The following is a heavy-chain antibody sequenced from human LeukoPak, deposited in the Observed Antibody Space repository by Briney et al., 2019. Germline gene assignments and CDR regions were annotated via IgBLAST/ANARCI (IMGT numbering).Heavy chain of an antibody. D-gene: IGHD1-1*01. V-gene: IGHV3-21*01. CDR2: ISSSSSYI. Sequence: PGGSLRLSCAASGFTFSSYSMNRVRQAPGKGLEWVSSISSSSSYIYYADSVKGRFTISRDNAKNSLYLQMNSLRAEDTAVYYCARAETIQTYFDYWGQGTLVTVSS. CDR3: ARAETIQTYFDY. J-gene: IGHJ4*02. CDR1: GFTFSSYS.